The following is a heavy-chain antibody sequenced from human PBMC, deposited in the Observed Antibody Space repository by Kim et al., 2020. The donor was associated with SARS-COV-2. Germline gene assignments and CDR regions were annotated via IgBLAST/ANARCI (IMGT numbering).Heavy chain of an antibody. V-gene: IGHV3-33*06. CDR1: GFTFNTYV. J-gene: IGHJ6*02. D-gene: IGHD4-4*01. CDR2: IWYDGSHT. CDR3: AKAFDYSNPLFFGVDV. Sequence: GGSLRLSCAASGFTFNTYVMHWVRQTPGKGLAWVAVIWYDGSHTFYAESVKGRFTISRDNSINTLFLQMNSLRPEDTALYYCAKAFDYSNPLFFGVDVWGQGTTVTVSS.